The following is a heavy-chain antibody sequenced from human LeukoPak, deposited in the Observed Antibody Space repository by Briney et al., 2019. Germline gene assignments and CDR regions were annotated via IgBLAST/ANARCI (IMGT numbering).Heavy chain of an antibody. Sequence: SETLSLTCTVSGGSISSSSYYWGWIRQPPGKGLEWIGSIYYSGSTYYNPSLKSLVTISVDTSKNQFSLKLSSVTAADTAVYYCASPYSSSSEGAFDIWGQGTMVTVSS. D-gene: IGHD6-6*01. CDR3: ASPYSSSSEGAFDI. J-gene: IGHJ3*02. CDR2: IYYSGST. CDR1: GGSISSSSYY. V-gene: IGHV4-39*01.